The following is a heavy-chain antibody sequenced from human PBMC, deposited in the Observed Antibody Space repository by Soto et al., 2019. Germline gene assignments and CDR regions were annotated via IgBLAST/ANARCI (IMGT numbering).Heavy chain of an antibody. V-gene: IGHV1-2*02. D-gene: IGHD3-10*01. CDR1: GYPFTGPY. CDR3: ARDFGTCSHGVDV. Sequence: ASVKVSCKASGYPFTGPYIYWVRQAPGQGLEWMGWINPSSGGAEFAEKFQGRVTVTRDTSIRTVFLELNSLTSDDTGVYFCARDFGTCSHGVDVWGQGTAVTVSS. CDR2: INPSSGGA. J-gene: IGHJ6*02.